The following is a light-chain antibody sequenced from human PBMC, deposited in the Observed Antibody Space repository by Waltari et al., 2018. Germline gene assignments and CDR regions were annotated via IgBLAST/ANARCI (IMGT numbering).Light chain of an antibody. CDR1: QSFSSW. CDR2: EAS. J-gene: IGKJ2*01. V-gene: IGKV1-5*03. CDR3: QQYNRYPYT. Sequence: DIQMTQSPSTLSASVGDSVTITCRASQSFSSWLAWYQQKPWKAPKLLIYEASTLESGLPSRFSGSGSGTEFTLTISSLQPDDSATYFCQQYNRYPYTFGQGTKLEIK.